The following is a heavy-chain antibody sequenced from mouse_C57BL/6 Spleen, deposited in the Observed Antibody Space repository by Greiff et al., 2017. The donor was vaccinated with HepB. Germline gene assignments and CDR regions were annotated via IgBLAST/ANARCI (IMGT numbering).Heavy chain of an antibody. D-gene: IGHD1-1*01. V-gene: IGHV1-82*01. J-gene: IGHJ4*01. CDR2: IYPGDGDT. Sequence: QVQLQQSGPELVKPGASVKISCKASGYAFSSSWMNWVKQRPGKGLGWIGRIYPGDGDTNYNGKFKGKATLTADKSSSTAYMQLSSLTSEDSAVYFCARSFSYYGSSYAMDYWGQGTSVTVSS. CDR1: GYAFSSSW. CDR3: ARSFSYYGSSYAMDY.